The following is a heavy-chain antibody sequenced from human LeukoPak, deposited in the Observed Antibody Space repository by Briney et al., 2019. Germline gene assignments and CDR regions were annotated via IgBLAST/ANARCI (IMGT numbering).Heavy chain of an antibody. J-gene: IGHJ4*02. D-gene: IGHD7-27*01. CDR2: IYPGDSDT. CDR3: ARGSRDWGSPFDY. CDR1: GYSFTSYW. V-gene: IGHV5-51*01. Sequence: GESLKISCKDSGYSFTSYWIVWVRQMPGKGLEWMGIIYPGDSDTRYSPSFQGQVTISADKSISTAYLQWSSLKASDTAMYYCARGSRDWGSPFDYWGQGTLVTVSS.